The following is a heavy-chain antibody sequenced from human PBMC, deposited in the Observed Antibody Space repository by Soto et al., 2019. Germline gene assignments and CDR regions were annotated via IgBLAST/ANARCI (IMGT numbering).Heavy chain of an antibody. CDR1: EFTFSRHG. D-gene: IGHD3-22*01. J-gene: IGHJ4*02. CDR3: ASIEVTMIVVVITGYFDY. Sequence: PGGSLRLSCAASEFTFSRHGMHWVRQAPGKGLQWVGVIWSDGSNEVYADSVKGRFIISRDNSKNMLYLQMNSLRAKDTAVYYCASIEVTMIVVVITGYFDYWGQGTLVTVSS. V-gene: IGHV3-33*01. CDR2: IWSDGSNE.